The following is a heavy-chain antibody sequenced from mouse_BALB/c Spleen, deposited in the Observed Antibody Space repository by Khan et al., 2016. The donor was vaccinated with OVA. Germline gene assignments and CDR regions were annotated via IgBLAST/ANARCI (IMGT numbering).Heavy chain of an antibody. Sequence: EVMLVESGGGFVQPGGSLKLSCAASGFTFSSYTMSWVRQTPERRLEWVAFISHGGSRTYFPDTVKGRFTCSRDNAKNTLYLQRSIRKSEDTAMYYCARPSTTEYDYGMDYWGQGTSVTVSS. CDR3: ARPSTTEYDYGMDY. CDR2: ISHGGSRT. V-gene: IGHV5-12-2*01. J-gene: IGHJ4*01. CDR1: GFTFSSYT. D-gene: IGHD1-1*01.